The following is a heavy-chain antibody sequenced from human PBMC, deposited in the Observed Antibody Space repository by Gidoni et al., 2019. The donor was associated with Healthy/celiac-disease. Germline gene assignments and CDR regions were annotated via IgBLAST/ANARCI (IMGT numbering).Heavy chain of an antibody. D-gene: IGHD5-12*01. CDR2: ISSSGSTI. CDR3: ARSGGYSGYDRPPLDY. Sequence: QVQLVESGGGLGKPGGSLRLPCAASGFTFRDDYMSWIRPAPGKGLELVSYISSSGSTIYYADSVKGRFTISRHNAKNSLYLQMNSLRAEDTAVYYCARSGGYSGYDRPPLDYWGQGTLVTVSS. V-gene: IGHV3-11*01. CDR1: GFTFRDDY. J-gene: IGHJ4*02.